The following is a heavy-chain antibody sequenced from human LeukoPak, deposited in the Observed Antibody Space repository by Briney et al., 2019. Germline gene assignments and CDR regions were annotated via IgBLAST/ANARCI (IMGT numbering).Heavy chain of an antibody. D-gene: IGHD3-22*01. CDR1: GGSISSGGYY. CDR2: IYYSGST. CDR3: ARDKIYYDSSGYLSFGAFDI. J-gene: IGHJ3*02. Sequence: SETLSLTCTVSGGSISSGGYYWGWIRQHPGKGLEWIGYIYYSGSTYYNPSLKRRVTISVDTSKNQFSLKLSSVTAADTAVYYCARDKIYYDSSGYLSFGAFDIWGQGTMVTVSS. V-gene: IGHV4-31*03.